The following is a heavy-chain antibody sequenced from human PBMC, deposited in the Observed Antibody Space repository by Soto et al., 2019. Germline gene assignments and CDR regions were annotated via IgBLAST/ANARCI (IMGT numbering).Heavy chain of an antibody. CDR3: ARRHMVRGVIVFDY. Sequence: QVQLQQWGAGLLKPSETLSLTCAVYGGSFSGYYWSWIRQPPGKGLEWIGEINHSGSTNYNPSLKSRVTISVDTSKNQFSLKLSSVTAADTAVYYCARRHMVRGVIVFDYWGQGTLVTVSS. J-gene: IGHJ4*02. CDR1: GGSFSGYY. CDR2: INHSGST. V-gene: IGHV4-34*01. D-gene: IGHD3-10*01.